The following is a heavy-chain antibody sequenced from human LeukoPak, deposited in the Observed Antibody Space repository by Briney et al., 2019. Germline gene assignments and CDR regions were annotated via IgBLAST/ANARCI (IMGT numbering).Heavy chain of an antibody. D-gene: IGHD3-10*01. CDR2: INPSGGST. J-gene: IGHJ6*03. V-gene: IGHV1-46*01. Sequence: ASVKVSCKASGYTFTSYYTHWVRQAPGQGLEWMGIINPSGGSTSYAQKFQGRVTMTRDTSTSTVYMELSSLRSEDTAVYYCAREGPYYYGSGTYAYYYMDVWGKGTTVTVSS. CDR1: GYTFTSYY. CDR3: AREGPYYYGSGTYAYYYMDV.